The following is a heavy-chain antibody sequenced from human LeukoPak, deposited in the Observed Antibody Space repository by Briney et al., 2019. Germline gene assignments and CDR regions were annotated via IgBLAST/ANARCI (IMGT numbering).Heavy chain of an antibody. CDR1: GFSFSSFT. CDR3: AKDHGVAVAGMYY. CDR2: ISGSGDNT. J-gene: IGHJ4*02. D-gene: IGHD6-19*01. V-gene: IGHV3-23*01. Sequence: GGSLRLSCAASGFSFSSFTMNWVRQAPGKGLEGVSSISGSGDNTYYTDSVKGRFIISRDNSGKTVYLQMSSLRAEDTAVYYCAKDHGVAVAGMYYWGQGTLVTVSS.